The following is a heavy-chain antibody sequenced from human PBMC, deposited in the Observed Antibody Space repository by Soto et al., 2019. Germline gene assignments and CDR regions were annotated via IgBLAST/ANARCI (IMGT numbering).Heavy chain of an antibody. CDR3: ARFGSGSYPIDY. J-gene: IGHJ4*02. CDR2: IWYDGSNK. CDR1: GFTFSSYG. Sequence: GGSLRLSCAASGFTFSSYGMHWVRQAPGKGLEWVAVIWYDGSNKYYADSVKGRFTISRDNSKNTLYLQMNSLRAEDTAVYYCARFGSGSYPIDYWGQGTLVTVSS. V-gene: IGHV3-33*01. D-gene: IGHD3-10*01.